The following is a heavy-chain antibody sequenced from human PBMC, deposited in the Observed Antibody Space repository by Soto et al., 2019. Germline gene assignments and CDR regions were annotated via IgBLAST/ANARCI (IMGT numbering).Heavy chain of an antibody. CDR3: ARTTAFVSGTYPPAHFDY. D-gene: IGHD3-16*01. CDR1: GGSFSGYY. J-gene: IGHJ4*02. CDR2: INHSGST. V-gene: IGHV4-34*01. Sequence: SETLSLTCAVYGGSFSGYYWSWIRQSPGKGLEWIGEINHSGSTNYTPSLKSRVTISVDTSKNQVSLKLSSVTAADTAVYYCARTTAFVSGTYPPAHFDYWGQGTRGTVSS.